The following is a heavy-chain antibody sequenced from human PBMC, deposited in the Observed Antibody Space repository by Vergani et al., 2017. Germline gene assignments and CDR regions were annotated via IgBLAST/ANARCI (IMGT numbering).Heavy chain of an antibody. CDR3: AHMTYDTLTGLYRGDAFDV. V-gene: IGHV2-5*01. Sequence: QITLKESGPALVKPTQTLTLTCTFSGFSLTTSREGVGWIRQPPGKALEWLGVIYWNDDKRYSPSLINRLTFTRDTSKNEVVLTMTNVGPADTGTYYCAHMTYDTLTGLYRGDAFDVWGQGTLVTVSS. CDR1: GFSLTTSREG. CDR2: IYWNDDK. J-gene: IGHJ3*01. D-gene: IGHD3-9*01.